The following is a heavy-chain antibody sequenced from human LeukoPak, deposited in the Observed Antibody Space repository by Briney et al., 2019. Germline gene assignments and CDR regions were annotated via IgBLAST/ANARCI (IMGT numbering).Heavy chain of an antibody. CDR2: IYHSGST. CDR1: GGSISSSNW. Sequence: PSGTLSLTCAVSGGSISSSNWWSWVRQPPGKGLEWIGEIYHSGSTNYNPSLKSRVTISVGTSKNQFSLKLSSVTAADTAVYYCATNTIFGVAHRRGAYFDYWGQGTLVAVSS. J-gene: IGHJ4*02. V-gene: IGHV4-4*02. D-gene: IGHD3-3*01. CDR3: ATNTIFGVAHRRGAYFDY.